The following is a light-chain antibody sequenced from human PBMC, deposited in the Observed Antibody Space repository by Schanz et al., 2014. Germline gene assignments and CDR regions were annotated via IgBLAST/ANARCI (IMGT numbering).Light chain of an antibody. CDR3: QQAYTSVFT. CDR1: QRIDTF. J-gene: IGKJ2*01. Sequence: DIQMTQSPLFLSASVGDTVTVSCRASQRIDTFLNWYQHKPGKPPKLLIEVASRLQSGVPSRFGGSGSGTDFTLTISSVQPEDFATYFCQQAYTSVFTFGQGTIL. V-gene: IGKV1-39*01. CDR2: VAS.